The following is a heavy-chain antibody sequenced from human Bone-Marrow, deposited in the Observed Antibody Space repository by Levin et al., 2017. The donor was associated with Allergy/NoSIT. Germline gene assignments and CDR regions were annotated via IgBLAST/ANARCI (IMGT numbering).Heavy chain of an antibody. D-gene: IGHD2-21*01. V-gene: IGHV3-7*04. CDR2: IRQDGSEK. Sequence: GGSLRLSCAASGFTFSDYWMTWVRQAPGKGLEWLGNIRQDGSEKHYVDSVEGRFSISRDNAKNSLYLQMKSLRADDTAVYFCARDLSLGCFIDYWGQGILVTVSS. J-gene: IGHJ4*02. CDR1: GFTFSDYW. CDR3: ARDLSLGCFIDY.